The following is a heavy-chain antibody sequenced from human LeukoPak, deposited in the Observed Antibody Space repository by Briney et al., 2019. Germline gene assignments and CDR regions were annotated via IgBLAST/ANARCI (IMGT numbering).Heavy chain of an antibody. CDR3: ARTNYDFWSGYPYYYYYGMDV. CDR2: INTNTGNP. J-gene: IGHJ6*02. Sequence: RASVKVSCKASGYTFTSYAMNWVRQAPGQGLEWMGWINTNTGNPTYAQGFTGRFVFSLDTSASTAYLQISSLKAEDTAVYYCARTNYDFWSGYPYYYYYGMDVWGQGTTVTVSS. D-gene: IGHD3-3*01. V-gene: IGHV7-4-1*02. CDR1: GYTFTSYA.